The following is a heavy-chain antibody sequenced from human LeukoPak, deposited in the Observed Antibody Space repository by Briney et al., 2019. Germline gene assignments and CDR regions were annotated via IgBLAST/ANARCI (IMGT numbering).Heavy chain of an antibody. J-gene: IGHJ4*02. CDR1: GFTFSSYS. D-gene: IGHD3-22*01. CDR3: ARDPLYHYYDSSAKGDY. CDR2: IKQDRSEK. Sequence: GGSLRLSCAASGFTFSSYSMNWVRQAPGKGLEWVANIKQDRSEKYYVDSVKGRFTISRDNAKNSLYLQMNSLRAEDTAVYYCARDPLYHYYDSSAKGDYWGQGTLVTVSS. V-gene: IGHV3-7*01.